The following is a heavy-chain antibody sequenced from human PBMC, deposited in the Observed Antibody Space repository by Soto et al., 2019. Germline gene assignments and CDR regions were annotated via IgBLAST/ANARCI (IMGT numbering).Heavy chain of an antibody. CDR3: ARLATGTTRLWYYYYMDV. CDR1: GGSISSYY. Sequence: TLSLTCTVSGGSISSYYWSWIRQPPGRGLEYIGYIYYSGSTNYNPSLKSRVTISVDTSKNQFSLKLSSVTAADTAVYYCARLATGTTRLWYYYYMDVWGKGTTVTVSS. J-gene: IGHJ6*03. CDR2: IYYSGST. V-gene: IGHV4-59*01. D-gene: IGHD1-1*01.